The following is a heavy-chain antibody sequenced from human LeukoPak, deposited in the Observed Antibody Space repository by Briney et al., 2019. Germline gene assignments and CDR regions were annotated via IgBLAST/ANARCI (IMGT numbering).Heavy chain of an antibody. CDR3: ARNQRCIAARPRDFDY. J-gene: IGHJ4*02. CDR2: INHSGST. CDR1: GGSFSGYY. V-gene: IGHV4-34*01. D-gene: IGHD6-6*01. Sequence: SETLSLTCAVYGGSFSGYYWSWIRQPPGKGLEWIGEINHSGSTNYNPSLKSRVTISVDTSKNQFSLKLSSVTAADTAVYYCARNQRCIAARPRDFDYWGRGTLVTVSS.